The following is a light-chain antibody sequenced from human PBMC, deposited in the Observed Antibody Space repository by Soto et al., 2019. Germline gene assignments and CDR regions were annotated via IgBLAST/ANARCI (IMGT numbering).Light chain of an antibody. CDR1: SSDVGGYNY. CDR3: SSYTSSSTLV. J-gene: IGLJ1*01. Sequence: QSGLTQPASLAGSPGQSITISCTGTSSDVGGYNYVSWYQQHPGKAPKLMIYEVSNWPSGVSNRFSGSKAGNTASLTISGLPAEHAADYSCSSYTSSSTLVLXTGTKVTVL. CDR2: EVS. V-gene: IGLV2-14*01.